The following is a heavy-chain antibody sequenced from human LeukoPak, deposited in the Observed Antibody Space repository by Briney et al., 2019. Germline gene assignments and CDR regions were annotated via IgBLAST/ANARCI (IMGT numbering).Heavy chain of an antibody. CDR1: GGSISPYY. CDR3: ARWANWNLDS. CDR2: IYYSGST. D-gene: IGHD1-1*01. J-gene: IGHJ4*02. Sequence: PSETLSLTCTVSGGSISPYYWNWIRQSPGKGLEWIGYIYYSGSTNYNPSLKSRVTISVDTSKNQFSLKLNSVTAADTAVYYCARWANWNLDSWGQGTLVTVSS. V-gene: IGHV4-59*01.